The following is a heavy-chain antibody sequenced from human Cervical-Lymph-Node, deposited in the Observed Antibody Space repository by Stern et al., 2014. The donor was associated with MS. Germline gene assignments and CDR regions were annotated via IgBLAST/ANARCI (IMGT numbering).Heavy chain of an antibody. Sequence: QVQLQESGPGLVKPSETLPLICTVSGGSISGFFWSLLRQPAGKRPEWIGRIDATGRTNYNPSLKSRVTLSMDTSMRQFSLKVTSVTAADTAVYYCARDGTRAGDTFDYWGQGTLVTVSS. D-gene: IGHD2-21*02. V-gene: IGHV4-4*07. CDR1: GGSISGFF. J-gene: IGHJ4*02. CDR3: ARDGTRAGDTFDY. CDR2: IDATGRT.